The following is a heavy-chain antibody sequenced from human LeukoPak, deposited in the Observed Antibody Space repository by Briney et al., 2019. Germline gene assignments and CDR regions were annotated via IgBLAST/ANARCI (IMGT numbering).Heavy chain of an antibody. CDR2: ISAYNGNT. CDR3: ARDENLYYYDSSGYYPGRMDV. CDR1: GYSFTSYG. V-gene: IGHV1-18*01. D-gene: IGHD3-22*01. Sequence: GESLKISCKGSGYSFTSYGISWVRQAPGQGLEWMGWISAYNGNTNYAQKLQGRVTMTTDTSTSTAYMELRSLRSDDTAVYYCARDENLYYYDSSGYYPGRMDVWGQGTTVTVSS. J-gene: IGHJ6*02.